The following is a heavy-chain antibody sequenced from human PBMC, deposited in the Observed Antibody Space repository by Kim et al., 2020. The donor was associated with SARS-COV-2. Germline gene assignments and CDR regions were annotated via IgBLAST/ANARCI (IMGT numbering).Heavy chain of an antibody. CDR3: VRYGRSYGAVL. CDR1: GFIFSDYA. Sequence: GGSLRLSCTGSGFIFSDYAIHWVRRAPGKGLEYVSATTRSGDGSFYADSVEGRFTNSRDNSKSTLYLQMNSLRLEDTSMYYCVRYGRSYGAVLWGQGTLVMVSS. V-gene: IGHV3-64D*06. J-gene: IGHJ4*02. D-gene: IGHD1-26*01. CDR2: TTRSGDGS.